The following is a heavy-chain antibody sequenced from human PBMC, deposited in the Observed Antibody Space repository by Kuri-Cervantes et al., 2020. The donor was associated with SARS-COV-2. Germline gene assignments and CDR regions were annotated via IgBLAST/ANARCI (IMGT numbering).Heavy chain of an antibody. J-gene: IGHJ6*02. D-gene: IGHD2-21*01. CDR1: GFTFSSYS. CDR2: ISSSSSYT. CDR3: ARGPSHIAIYYYGMDV. V-gene: IGHV3-21*05. Sequence: GESLKISCAASGFTFSSYSMNWVRQAPGKGLEWVSYISSSSSYTNYADSVKGRFTISRDNSKNTLYLQMNSLRAEDTAVYYCARGPSHIAIYYYGMDVWGQGTTVTVSS.